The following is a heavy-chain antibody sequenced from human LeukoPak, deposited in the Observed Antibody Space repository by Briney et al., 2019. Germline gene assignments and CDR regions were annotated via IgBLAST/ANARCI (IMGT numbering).Heavy chain of an antibody. CDR2: IYTSGSA. CDR1: GDSISSDSYY. D-gene: IGHD1-14*01. V-gene: IGHV4-61*02. J-gene: IGHJ6*03. Sequence: PSETLSLTCTVSGDSISSDSYYWSWIRQPAGKALEWIGRIYTSGSADYSPSLKSRVTISIDTSNNQFSLKLSSVTAADTAVYYCAGTPNHIGPYYYYYYMDVWGKGTTVTVSS. CDR3: AGTPNHIGPYYYYYYMDV.